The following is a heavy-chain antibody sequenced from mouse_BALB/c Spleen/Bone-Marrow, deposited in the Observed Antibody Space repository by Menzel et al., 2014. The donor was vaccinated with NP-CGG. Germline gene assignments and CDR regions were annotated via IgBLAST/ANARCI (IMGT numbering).Heavy chain of an antibody. CDR2: ISTYSGNT. V-gene: IGHV1-67*01. J-gene: IGHJ3*01. CDR3: ARGSMITTDWFAY. D-gene: IGHD2-4*01. CDR1: GYTFTDYA. Sequence: QVQLKESGPELVRPGVSVKISCKGSGYTFTDYAMHWVKQSHAKSLEWIGAISTYSGNTNYNQKFKGKATMTVDKSSSTAYMELARLTSEDSAIYYCARGSMITTDWFAYWGQGTLVTVSA.